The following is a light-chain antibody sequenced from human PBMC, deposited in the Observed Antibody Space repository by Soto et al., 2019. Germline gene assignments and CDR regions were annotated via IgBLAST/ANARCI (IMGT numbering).Light chain of an antibody. CDR1: SSNIGSNY. V-gene: IGLV1-47*01. CDR2: RNN. CDR3: AAGDDSLSGVV. J-gene: IGLJ2*01. Sequence: QSVLTQPPSASGTPGQRVTISCSGSSSNIGSNYVYWYQQLPGTAPKLLIYRNNQRPSGVPDRFSGSKSGTSASLAISGLRSEDEADDYCAAGDDSLSGVVFGGGTKLTVL.